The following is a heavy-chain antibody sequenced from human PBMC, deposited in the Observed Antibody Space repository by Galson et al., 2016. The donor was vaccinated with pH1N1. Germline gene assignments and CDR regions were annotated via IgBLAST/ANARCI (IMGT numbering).Heavy chain of an antibody. Sequence: SVKVSCKASGYTFIDYPMHWVRQAPGQGLEWMGWIHTGTGDRRYSPKFQSRVTLTRDTFATTTYLELRGLGFQDTAVFYCATNAFDYWGQGTLVTVSP. CDR2: IHTGTGDR. CDR1: GYTFIDYP. J-gene: IGHJ4*02. V-gene: IGHV1-3*04. CDR3: ATNAFDY.